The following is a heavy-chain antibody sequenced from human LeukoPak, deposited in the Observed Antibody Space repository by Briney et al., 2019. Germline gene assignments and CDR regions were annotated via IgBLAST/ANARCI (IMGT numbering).Heavy chain of an antibody. D-gene: IGHD5-24*01. Sequence: PGGSLRLSCAVSRFSFNPDTMNWARQAPGKGLEWLSSISSSGQSKYYADSVRGRFIISRDNAKKLLELQMNGLRAEDTAVYYCVRGDRRDLWGQGTLVTVSS. J-gene: IGHJ4*02. V-gene: IGHV3-21*01. CDR3: VRGDRRDL. CDR1: RFSFNPDT. CDR2: ISSSGQSK.